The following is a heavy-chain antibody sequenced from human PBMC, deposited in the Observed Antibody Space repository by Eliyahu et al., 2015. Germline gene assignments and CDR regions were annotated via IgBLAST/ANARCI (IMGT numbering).Heavy chain of an antibody. J-gene: IGHJ4*02. V-gene: IGHV4-59*03. Sequence: QVQLQESGPGLVMPSETLSLTCAVSGVSXXTXXWSWIRQPPGKGLEWIGYIFYSGSTNYNPSLKSRVDISTDTSKNEFSLRLTSVTPADTAVYFCAALLWFGESPYLDYWGQGALVTVSS. CDR3: AALLWFGESPYLDY. CDR1: GVSXXTXX. CDR2: IFYSGST. D-gene: IGHD3-10*01.